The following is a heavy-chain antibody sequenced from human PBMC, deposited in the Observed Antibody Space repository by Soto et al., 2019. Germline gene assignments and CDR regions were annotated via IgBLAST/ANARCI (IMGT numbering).Heavy chain of an antibody. CDR2: INAGNGNT. Sequence: ASVKVSCKGSGYTFTSYAMHWVRQAPGQRLEWMGWINAGNGNTKYSQKFQGRVTMTRDTSTSTVYMELSSLRSEDTAVYYCARGGGDLVVVVAADWDNWFAPWGQGTLVTVSS. V-gene: IGHV1-3*01. CDR3: ARGGGDLVVVVAADWDNWFAP. J-gene: IGHJ5*02. D-gene: IGHD2-15*01. CDR1: GYTFTSYA.